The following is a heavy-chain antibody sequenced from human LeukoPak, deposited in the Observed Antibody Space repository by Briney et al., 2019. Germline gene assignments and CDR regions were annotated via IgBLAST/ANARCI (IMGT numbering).Heavy chain of an antibody. CDR3: ARDSFSSGWGDWYFDL. CDR1: GGSISSYY. J-gene: IGHJ2*01. D-gene: IGHD6-19*01. CDR2: ICTSGST. Sequence: TTSETLSLTCTVSGGSISSYYWSWIRQPAGKGLEWIGRICTSGSTNYNPSLKSRVTMSVDTSKNQFSLKLSSVTAADTAVYYCARDSFSSGWGDWYFDLWGRGTLVTVSS. V-gene: IGHV4-4*07.